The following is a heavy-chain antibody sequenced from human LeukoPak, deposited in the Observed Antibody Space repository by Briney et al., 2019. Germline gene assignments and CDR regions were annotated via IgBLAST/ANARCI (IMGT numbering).Heavy chain of an antibody. V-gene: IGHV3-15*01. Sequence: GGSLRLSCAASGFTFSNAWMAWVRQAPGKGLEWVGRIRSKTDGGTINYPAPVKDRFTISRDDSKNTLYLQMNSLEIEDTAVYFCTTDRTMKGYWGQGTLVTVSS. CDR1: GFTFSNAW. J-gene: IGHJ4*02. CDR2: IRSKTDGGTI. CDR3: TTDRTMKGY. D-gene: IGHD3-22*01.